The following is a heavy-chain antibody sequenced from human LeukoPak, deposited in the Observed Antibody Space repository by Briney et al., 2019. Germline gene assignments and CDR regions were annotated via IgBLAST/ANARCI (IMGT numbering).Heavy chain of an antibody. D-gene: IGHD3-22*01. CDR3: ARGGDSSYYGDY. Sequence: GGSLRLSCVVSGFPVSSKYMNWVRQAPGKGLEWVSVIYSGGSTHYADSVKGRFTISRDNSKNTLYLQMNSLRAEDTAVYYCARGGDSSYYGDYWGQGTLVTVSS. V-gene: IGHV3-66*01. CDR1: GFPVSSKY. J-gene: IGHJ4*02. CDR2: IYSGGST.